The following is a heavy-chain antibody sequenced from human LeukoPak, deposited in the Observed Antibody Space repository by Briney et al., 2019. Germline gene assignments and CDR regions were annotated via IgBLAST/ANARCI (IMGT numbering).Heavy chain of an antibody. CDR2: ISGSAGST. CDR3: AKMGSYISGSVDY. CDR1: GFTFSTYA. D-gene: IGHD6-19*01. V-gene: IGHV3-23*01. Sequence: GGSLRLSCAASGFTFSTYAMTWVRQAPGKGLEWVSGISGSAGSTYYADSVKGRFTISRDNSKNTLYLQMNSLRAEDRAVYYCAKMGSYISGSVDYWGQGTLVTVSS. J-gene: IGHJ4*02.